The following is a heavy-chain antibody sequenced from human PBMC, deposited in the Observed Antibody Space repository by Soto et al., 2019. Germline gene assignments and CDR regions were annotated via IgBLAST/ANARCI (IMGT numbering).Heavy chain of an antibody. V-gene: IGHV6-1*01. CDR2: TYYRSKWYN. CDR1: GDSVTSNRAA. J-gene: IGHJ5*02. Sequence: SQTLSLTCDISGDSVTSNRAAWNWIRQSPSRGLEWLGRTYYRSKWYNDYGTSVKGRITFNADTSKNQLSLQLNSVTPEDTAVYYCTGGTTFTSSFWFDPWGQGTLFTVSS. D-gene: IGHD1-1*01. CDR3: TGGTTFTSSFWFDP.